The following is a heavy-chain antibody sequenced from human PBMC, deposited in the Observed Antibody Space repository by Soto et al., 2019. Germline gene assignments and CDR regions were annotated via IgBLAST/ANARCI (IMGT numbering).Heavy chain of an antibody. CDR3: ARGQRFSDWFDP. V-gene: IGHV4-4*07. CDR1: GGTISGYY. CDR2: IYSSGST. D-gene: IGHD3-3*01. Sequence: SETLSLTCTVTGGTISGYYWTWIRQSAGGGLEWIGRIYSSGSTNYNPSLKSRVTISLDTSMNHFSLRLSSGTAADTAVYYCARGQRFSDWFDPWGQGTLVTVSS. J-gene: IGHJ5*02.